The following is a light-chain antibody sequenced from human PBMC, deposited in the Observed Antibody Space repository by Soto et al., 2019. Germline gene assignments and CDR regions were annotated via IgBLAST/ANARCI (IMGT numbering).Light chain of an antibody. CDR3: QQSSKWRT. J-gene: IGKJ1*01. Sequence: EILLTQSRGTLSLSPVEISTLSFRASQSVSSSYLAWYQQKPGQAPRLLIYDASKRATGIPARFSGSGFGTDYTLTISSLETEDFAVYYCQQSSKWRTFGQGTKVDIK. CDR1: QSVSSSY. CDR2: DAS. V-gene: IGKV3D-20*02.